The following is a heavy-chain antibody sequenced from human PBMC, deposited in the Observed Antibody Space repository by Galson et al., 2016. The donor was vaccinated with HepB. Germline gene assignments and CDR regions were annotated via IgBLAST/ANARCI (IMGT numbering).Heavy chain of an antibody. CDR2: IWYDGSNK. CDR3: ARDGWLTGRGFRGGLDV. J-gene: IGHJ6*04. V-gene: IGHV3-33*07. D-gene: IGHD5-24*01. CDR1: GFTFSSYG. Sequence: SLRLSCAASGFTFSSYGMYWVRQAPGKGLEWVTTIWYDGSNKYYADSVKGRFTISRDNSKNTLYLQMNSLRAEDTAVYYCARDGWLTGRGFRGGLDVWGSGTTVTVSS.